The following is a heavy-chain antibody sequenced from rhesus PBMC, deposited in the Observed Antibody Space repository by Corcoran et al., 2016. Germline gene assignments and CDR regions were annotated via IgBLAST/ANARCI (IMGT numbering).Heavy chain of an antibody. V-gene: IGHV2S1*01. CDR2: VYGDDDK. D-gene: IGHD1-20*01. CDR1: GFSLRTRGLG. CDR3: ARRDVWNNGIIDY. J-gene: IGHJ4*01. Sequence: QVTLKESGPALVTPTPTLTLTCPFPGFSLRTRGLGITWMRQPPGKALEWLASVYGDDDKGYTTSLKSRLTISKDTSKNQVVLTMTNMDPVDTATYYCARRDVWNNGIIDYWGQGVLVTVSS.